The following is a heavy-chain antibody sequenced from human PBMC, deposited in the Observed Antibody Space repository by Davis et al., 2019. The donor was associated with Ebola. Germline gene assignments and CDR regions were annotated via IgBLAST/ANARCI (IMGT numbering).Heavy chain of an antibody. CDR1: GFTFSDYY. CDR2: ISSSSSTK. Sequence: PGGSLRLSCAASGFTFSDYYMNWVRQAPGTGLEWVSYISSSSSTKYYADSVRGRFTISRDNAKSSLFLQMNSLTAEDTAVYYCTRIRAADYTNYLFDFWGQGTLVTVSS. J-gene: IGHJ4*02. D-gene: IGHD4-11*01. CDR3: TRIRAADYTNYLFDF. V-gene: IGHV3-11*01.